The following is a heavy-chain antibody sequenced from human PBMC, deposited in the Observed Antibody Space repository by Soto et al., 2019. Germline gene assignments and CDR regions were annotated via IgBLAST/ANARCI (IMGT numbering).Heavy chain of an antibody. D-gene: IGHD3-10*01. CDR2: ISSSSTYT. CDR1: GFTFSDYY. V-gene: IGHV3-11*05. Sequence: PGGSLRLSCASSGFTFSDYYMSCIRQAPGKGLEWVSYISSSSTYTKYADSVKGRFTISRDNAKNSLYLQMNSLRAEDTAVYYCARDYGSGSLGKIAYWGQGT. CDR3: ARDYGSGSLGKIAY. J-gene: IGHJ4*02.